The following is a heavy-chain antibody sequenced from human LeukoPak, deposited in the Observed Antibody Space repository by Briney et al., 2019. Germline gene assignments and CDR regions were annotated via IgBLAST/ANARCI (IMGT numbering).Heavy chain of an antibody. V-gene: IGHV3-33*08. J-gene: IGHJ4*02. D-gene: IGHD5-12*01. CDR3: LRDPYEAY. Sequence: GGSLRPFCAASGFTFSSYAMGWVRQAPGKGLEWVAVIWYDENNIYYADSVKGRFTISRDNSKNTLYLQMNSLRAEDTAVYYCLRDPYEAYWGQGTLVSVSS. CDR1: GFTFSSYA. CDR2: IWYDENNI.